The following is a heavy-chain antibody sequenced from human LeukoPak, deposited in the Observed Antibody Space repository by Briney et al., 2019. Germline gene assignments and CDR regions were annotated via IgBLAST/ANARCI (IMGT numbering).Heavy chain of an antibody. CDR2: IYYSGST. CDR1: GVSISSYY. J-gene: IGHJ4*02. CDR3: ASNYYGSGSLDY. D-gene: IGHD3-10*01. V-gene: IGHV4-59*08. Sequence: SETPSLTCTLSGVSISSYYWSWIRQPPGKGLEWIGYIYYSGSTNYNPSLKSRVTISVDTSKNQFSLKVSSVTAADTAVYYCASNYYGSGSLDYWGQGNLVTVSS.